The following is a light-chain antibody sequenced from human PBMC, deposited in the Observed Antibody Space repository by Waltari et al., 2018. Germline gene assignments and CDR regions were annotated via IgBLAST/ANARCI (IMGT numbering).Light chain of an antibody. V-gene: IGKV1-39*01. CDR2: SAS. Sequence: DIQMTQSPSSLPGSVGDRVTITCRASQSISTYLNLYQQKPGKAPKLLISSASSLQSGVPSRFSGSGSGTDFTLTISSLQPEDFATYYCQQSYSSPQTFGQGTKVEIK. CDR1: QSISTY. J-gene: IGKJ1*01. CDR3: QQSYSSPQT.